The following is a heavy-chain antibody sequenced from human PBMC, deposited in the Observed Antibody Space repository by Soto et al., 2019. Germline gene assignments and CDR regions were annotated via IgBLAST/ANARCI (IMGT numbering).Heavy chain of an antibody. CDR1: GFTFSSYW. CDR2: INSDGSST. V-gene: IGHV3-74*01. D-gene: IGHD2-2*01. J-gene: IGHJ4*02. CDR3: ARNGVVPAAMLDY. Sequence: EVQLVESGGGLVQPGGSLRLSCAASGFTFSSYWMHWVRQAPGKGLVWVSRINSDGSSTSYADSVKGRFTISRDNAKNMLYLQMNSLRAEDTAVYYCARNGVVPAAMLDYWGQGTLVTVSS.